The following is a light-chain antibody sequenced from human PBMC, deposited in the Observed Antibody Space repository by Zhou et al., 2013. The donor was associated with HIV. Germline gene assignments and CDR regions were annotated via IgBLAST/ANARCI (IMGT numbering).Light chain of an antibody. CDR1: ETISSS. CDR2: KAS. V-gene: IGKV1-5*03. CDR3: LQHNENPFT. J-gene: IGKJ4*01. Sequence: DIQMTQSPSTLSGSVGDRVTITCRASETISSSLAWYQQKPGKAPKLLIYKASSLESGVPSRFSGSGSGTEFTLTISSLQPDDFATYYCLQHNENPFTFGGGTKVEIK.